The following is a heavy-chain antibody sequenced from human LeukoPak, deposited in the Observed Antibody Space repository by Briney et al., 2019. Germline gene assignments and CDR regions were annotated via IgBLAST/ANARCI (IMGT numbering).Heavy chain of an antibody. CDR2: ISYDGSNK. CDR3: AREYGDYLGAFDI. D-gene: IGHD4-17*01. CDR1: GFTFSSYV. V-gene: IGHV3-30*04. Sequence: PGGSLRLSCAASGFTFSSYVMHWDRQAPGKGLEWVAVISYDGSNKYYADSVKGRFTISRDNSKNTLYLQMNSLRAEDTAVYYCAREYGDYLGAFDIWGQGTMVTVSS. J-gene: IGHJ3*02.